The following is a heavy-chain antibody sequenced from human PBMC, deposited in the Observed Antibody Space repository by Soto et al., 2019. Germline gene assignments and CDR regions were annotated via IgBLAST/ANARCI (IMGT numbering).Heavy chain of an antibody. J-gene: IGHJ5*02. CDR3: ARETYSSGSQEGTWFDP. V-gene: IGHV3-21*01. CDR2: ISSSSSYI. D-gene: IGHD6-19*01. Sequence: PGGSLRLSCAASGFTFSSYSMNWVRQAPGKGLEWVSSISSSSSYIYYADSVKGRFTISRDNAKNSLYLQMNSLRAEDTAVYYCARETYSSGSQEGTWFDPWGQGTLVTVSS. CDR1: GFTFSSYS.